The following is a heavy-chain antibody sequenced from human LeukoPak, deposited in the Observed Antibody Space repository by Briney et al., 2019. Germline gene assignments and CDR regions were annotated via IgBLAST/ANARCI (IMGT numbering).Heavy chain of an antibody. Sequence: SETLSLTCSVSGGSISSYYLSWIRQPAGRGLEWIGRIYDSGRTNYNPSLKSRVTMSEDTSKNQVSLKLSSVTAADTAVYYCARDSWTTGEVKFDPWGQGTLVTVSS. D-gene: IGHD4-17*01. CDR2: IYDSGRT. CDR3: ARDSWTTGEVKFDP. V-gene: IGHV4-4*07. CDR1: GGSISSYY. J-gene: IGHJ5*02.